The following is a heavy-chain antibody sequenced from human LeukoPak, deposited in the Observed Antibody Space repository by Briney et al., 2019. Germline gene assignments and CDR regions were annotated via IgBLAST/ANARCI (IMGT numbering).Heavy chain of an antibody. CDR3: ARDKRSVNWFDP. D-gene: IGHD4-17*01. Sequence: GGSLRLSCAVSGFTFSSYSMNWVRQAPGKGLEWVSYISSSSGTIYYADSVKGRFTVSRDSAKNSLYLQMNSLRAEDTAVYYCARDKRSVNWFDPWGHGTLVTVSS. J-gene: IGHJ5*02. CDR1: GFTFSSYS. CDR2: ISSSSGTI. V-gene: IGHV3-48*01.